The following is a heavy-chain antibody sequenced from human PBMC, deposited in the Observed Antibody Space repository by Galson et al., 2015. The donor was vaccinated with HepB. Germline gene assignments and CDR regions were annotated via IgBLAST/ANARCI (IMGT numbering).Heavy chain of an antibody. CDR3: ARDLSLYSKQLVPTKQSENDFDY. Sequence: SVKVSCKASGYTFTSYGISWVRQAPGQGLEWMGWISAYNGNTNYAQKLQGRVTMTTDTSTSTAYMELRSLRSDDTAVYYCARDLSLYSKQLVPTKQSENDFDYWGQGTLVTVSS. V-gene: IGHV1-18*04. CDR2: ISAYNGNT. J-gene: IGHJ4*02. D-gene: IGHD6-13*01. CDR1: GYTFTSYG.